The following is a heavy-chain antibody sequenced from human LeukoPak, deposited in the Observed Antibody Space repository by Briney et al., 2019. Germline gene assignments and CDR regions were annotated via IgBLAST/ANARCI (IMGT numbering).Heavy chain of an antibody. CDR1: GFTFSNYA. D-gene: IGHD3-22*01. CDR2: ISFDGSKS. Sequence: SGGSLRLSCAGFGFTFSNYAIHWVRQAPGKGLEWVAAISFDGSKSYYAESVKGRFSISRDNSRDTLYLQMSSLAVEDTAIYYCARSRIANDSSGYYFKFDYWGQGALVTVSS. V-gene: IGHV3-30*15. CDR3: ARSRIANDSSGYYFKFDY. J-gene: IGHJ4*02.